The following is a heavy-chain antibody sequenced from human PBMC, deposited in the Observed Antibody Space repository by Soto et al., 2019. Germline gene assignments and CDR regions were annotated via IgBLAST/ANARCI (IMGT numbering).Heavy chain of an antibody. J-gene: IGHJ4*02. D-gene: IGHD2-21*01. Sequence: PSETLSLTCTVSGGSISSYYWSWIRQPPGKGLEWIEYIYYSGSTNYNPSLKSRVTISVDTSKNQFSLRLSSVTASDTAVYYCARVLFRLSYFDYWGQGTLVTVSS. CDR1: GGSISSYY. CDR3: ARVLFRLSYFDY. V-gene: IGHV4-59*01. CDR2: IYYSGST.